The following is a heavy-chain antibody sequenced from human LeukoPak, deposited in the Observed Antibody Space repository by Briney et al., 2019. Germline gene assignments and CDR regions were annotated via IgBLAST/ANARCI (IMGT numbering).Heavy chain of an antibody. CDR2: IYSGGSS. CDR1: GFTVSSNY. V-gene: IGHV3-53*01. D-gene: IGHD2-2*03. CDR3: ARGGYCSGSTCYSLNAFDI. Sequence: LAGGSLRLSCAASGFTVSSNYMNWVRQAPGKGLEWVSVIYSGGSSDYADSMKGRFTISRDNAKNSMYLQRNRLRAEDTAVYYCARGGYCSGSTCYSLNAFDIWGQGTMVTVSS. J-gene: IGHJ3*02.